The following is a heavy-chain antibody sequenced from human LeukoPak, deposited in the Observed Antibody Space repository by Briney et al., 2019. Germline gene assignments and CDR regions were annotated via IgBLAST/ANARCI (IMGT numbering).Heavy chain of an antibody. Sequence: SETLSLTCTVSGGSISSGGYYWSWIRQHPGKGLEWIGYIYYNGSTYYNPSLKSRVTISVDTSKNQFSLKLSSVTAADTAVYYCARVVYNWFDPWGQGTLVTVSS. CDR2: IYYNGST. CDR1: GGSISSGGYY. CDR3: ARVVYNWFDP. V-gene: IGHV4-31*03. J-gene: IGHJ5*02. D-gene: IGHD2-15*01.